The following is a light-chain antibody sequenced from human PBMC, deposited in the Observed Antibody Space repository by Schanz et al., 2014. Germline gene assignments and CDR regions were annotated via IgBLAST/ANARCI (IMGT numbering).Light chain of an antibody. J-gene: IGLJ2*01. CDR2: EVS. Sequence: QSALTQPPSASGSPGQSVTISCTGTSSDVGGYNYVSWYQQHPGKAPKLMIYEVSKRPSGVPDRFSGSKSGNTASLTVSGLQAEDEADYYCQSYDSSLSGPVFGGGTKLTVL. CDR1: SSDVGGYNY. V-gene: IGLV2-8*01. CDR3: QSYDSSLSGPV.